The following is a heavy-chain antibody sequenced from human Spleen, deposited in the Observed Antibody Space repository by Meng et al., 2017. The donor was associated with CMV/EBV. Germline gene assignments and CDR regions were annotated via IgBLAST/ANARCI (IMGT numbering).Heavy chain of an antibody. J-gene: IGHJ5*02. Sequence: QVQLQASGPGLVKPSETLSLTCTVCGGSISSSSYYWGWIRQPAGKGLEWIGRIYTSGSTNYNPSLKSRVTMSVDTSKNQFALKLSSVTAADTAVYYCARVSDWFDPWGQGTLVTVSS. D-gene: IGHD3-10*01. V-gene: IGHV4-61*02. CDR1: GGSISSSSYY. CDR2: IYTSGST. CDR3: ARVSDWFDP.